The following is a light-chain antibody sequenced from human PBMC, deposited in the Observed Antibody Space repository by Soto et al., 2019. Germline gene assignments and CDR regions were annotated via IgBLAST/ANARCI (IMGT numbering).Light chain of an antibody. V-gene: IGKV2-28*01. CDR3: KQARRTSRT. J-gene: IGKJ1*01. Sequence: MSLSPLYMPTIPGGAGYIFCRCCQSFPHKNGSSYFTWYQQKPGQAPQLLIYGASRRASGVPDRFSGSGSGTDFTLTISRVEPEDFGVYYCKQARRTSRTFGQGTKVDNK. CDR1: QSFPHKNGSSY. CDR2: GAS.